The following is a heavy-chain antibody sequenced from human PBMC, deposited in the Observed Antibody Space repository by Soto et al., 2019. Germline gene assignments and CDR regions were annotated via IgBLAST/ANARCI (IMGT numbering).Heavy chain of an antibody. CDR1: GGSITTGGYY. J-gene: IGHJ4*02. D-gene: IGHD2-15*01. CDR3: ARTKCSGGSCYSWSLDY. CDR2: RYYSEST. Sequence: SETLSLTCTVSGGSITTGGYYWSWIRQLPGKGLEWIGHRYYSESTYYNPSLKSRVSISLDTSKNQFSLKLSFVTAADTAMYYCARTKCSGGSCYSWSLDYWGQGAPVTVSS. V-gene: IGHV4-31*02.